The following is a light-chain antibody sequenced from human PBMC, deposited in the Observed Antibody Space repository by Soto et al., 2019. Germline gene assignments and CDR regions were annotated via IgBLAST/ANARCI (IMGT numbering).Light chain of an antibody. CDR2: KAS. CDR1: QSISSW. Sequence: DIQMTQSPSTLSASVGDRVTITCRASQSISSWLACDQQKPGKTPKLLIQKASILESGVPSSFRGSGSGTEFTLTISSLQPHDFASYYCQQSSIFSLTFGGGTRVDI. CDR3: QQSSIFSLT. J-gene: IGKJ4*01. V-gene: IGKV1-5*03.